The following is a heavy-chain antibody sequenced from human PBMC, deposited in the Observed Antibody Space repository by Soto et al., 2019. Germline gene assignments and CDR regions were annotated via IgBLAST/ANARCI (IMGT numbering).Heavy chain of an antibody. V-gene: IGHV3-48*02. CDR1: GFPFSSHS. D-gene: IGHD3-22*01. CDR2: TSGTGGTI. Sequence: GGSLRLSCAASGFPFSSHSMSWVRQAPGKGLEWVSYTSGTGGTIKYADSVKGRFTIFRDNAKNSLYLQMNSLRDEDTAMYYCARIPNFYDSAGYFDAFDIWGQGTLVTVS. J-gene: IGHJ3*02. CDR3: ARIPNFYDSAGYFDAFDI.